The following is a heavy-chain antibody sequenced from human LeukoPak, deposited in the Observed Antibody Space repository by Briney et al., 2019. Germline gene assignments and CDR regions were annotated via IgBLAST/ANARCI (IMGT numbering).Heavy chain of an antibody. CDR1: GGTFSSYA. CDR3: ARPLPGALLTFDY. Sequence: ASVKVSCKASGGTFSSYAISWVRQAPGQGLEWMGGIIPIFGTANYAQKFQGRVTITADESSSTAYMELSSLRSEDTAVYYCARPLPGALLTFDYWGQGTLVTVSS. J-gene: IGHJ4*02. CDR2: IIPIFGTA. D-gene: IGHD3-10*01. V-gene: IGHV1-69*13.